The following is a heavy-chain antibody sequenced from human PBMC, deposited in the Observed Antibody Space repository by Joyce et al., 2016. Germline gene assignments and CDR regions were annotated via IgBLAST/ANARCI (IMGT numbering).Heavy chain of an antibody. J-gene: IGHJ4*02. D-gene: IGHD2-8*01. CDR3: ARGDNGLLDF. CDR1: GSTFRDYA. Sequence: QVQLVEPGGGVVQPGRSLRVSCAAFGSTFRDYAMHWVRQAPGKGLEWVAVIWYDGTYKYYGDSVRGRFTISRDNSKSTLYLQMNSLRAEDTAVYYCARGDNGLLDFWGQGTLVTVSS. V-gene: IGHV3-33*01. CDR2: IWYDGTYK.